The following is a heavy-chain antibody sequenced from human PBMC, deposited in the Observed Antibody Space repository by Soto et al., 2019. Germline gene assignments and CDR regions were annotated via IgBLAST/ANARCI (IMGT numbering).Heavy chain of an antibody. V-gene: IGHV1-69*13. CDR1: GVGFSIYA. D-gene: IGHD1-26*01. J-gene: IGHJ4*02. CDR2: IIPIFGTA. CDR3: ARETEWELQYYFDY. Sequence: SPVKLSWKASGVGFSIYASSWGRQAPVQGLEWMGGIIPIFGTANYAQKFQGRVTITADESTSTAYMELSSLRSEDTAVYYCARETEWELQYYFDYWGQGTLVTSPQ.